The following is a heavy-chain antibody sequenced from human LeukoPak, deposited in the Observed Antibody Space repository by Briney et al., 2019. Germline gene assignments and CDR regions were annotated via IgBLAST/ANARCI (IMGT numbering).Heavy chain of an antibody. CDR3: ARGYSYGPTFDY. CDR2: IYHSGST. Sequence: SETLSLTCAVSGGSISSGGYSWSWIRQSPGKGLEWIGYIYHSGSTYYNPSLKSRVTISVDRSKNQFSLKLSSVTAADMAVYYCARGYSYGPTFDYWGQGTLVTVSS. V-gene: IGHV4-30-2*06. CDR1: GGSISSGGYS. D-gene: IGHD5-18*01. J-gene: IGHJ4*02.